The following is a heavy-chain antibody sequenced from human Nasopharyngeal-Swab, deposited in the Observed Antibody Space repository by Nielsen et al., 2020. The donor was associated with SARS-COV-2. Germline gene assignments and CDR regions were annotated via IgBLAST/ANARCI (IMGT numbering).Heavy chain of an antibody. V-gene: IGHV3-30*19. CDR3: AREIYGGKKDDAFDI. J-gene: IGHJ3*02. CDR1: GFTFSSYG. Sequence: GESLKISCAASGFTFSSYGMHWVRRAPGKGLEWVAVISYDGSNKYYADSVKGRFTISRDNSKNTLYLQMNSLRAEDTAVYYCAREIYGGKKDDAFDIWGQGTMVTVSS. D-gene: IGHD4-23*01. CDR2: ISYDGSNK.